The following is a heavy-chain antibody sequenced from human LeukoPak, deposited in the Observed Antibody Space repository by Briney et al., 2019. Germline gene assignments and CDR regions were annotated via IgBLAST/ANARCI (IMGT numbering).Heavy chain of an antibody. CDR2: ISSSSSYI. V-gene: IGHV3-21*04. D-gene: IGHD3-3*01. J-gene: IGHJ4*02. CDR1: GFTFSSYS. Sequence: GGSLRLSCAASGFTFSSYSMNWVRQAPGKGLEWVSSISSSSSYIYYADSVKGRFTISRDNSKNTLYLQMNSLRAEDTAVYYCAKEGMYYDFWSGYYPTNYYFDYWGQGTLVTVSS. CDR3: AKEGMYYDFWSGYYPTNYYFDY.